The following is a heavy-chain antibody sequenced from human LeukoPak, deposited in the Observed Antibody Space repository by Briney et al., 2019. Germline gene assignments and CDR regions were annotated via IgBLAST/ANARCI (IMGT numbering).Heavy chain of an antibody. CDR3: VRPFDGSYYFDL. V-gene: IGHV3-33*01. D-gene: IGHD3-10*01. Sequence: PGGSLRLSCAASGFTFSYYGMHWVRQPPGKGLEWVAVIWYDEVNKYYADSVKGRFTISRDNSKDTLYLQMNSLRAEDTAVYYCVRPFDGSYYFDLWGQGTLVTVSS. J-gene: IGHJ4*02. CDR1: GFTFSYYG. CDR2: IWYDEVNK.